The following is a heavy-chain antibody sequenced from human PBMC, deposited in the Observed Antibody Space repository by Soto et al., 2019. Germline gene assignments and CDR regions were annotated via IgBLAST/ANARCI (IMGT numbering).Heavy chain of an antibody. CDR3: ASDGEGGTHDY. Sequence: EVQLVESGGGLVQPGGSLRLSCAASGFTVSSNYMSWVRQAPGKGLEWVSVIYSGGSTYYADSVKGRFTISRHNSKNTLYLQMNSLRAEDTDVYYCASDGEGGTHDYWGQGTLVTVSS. CDR1: GFTVSSNY. J-gene: IGHJ4*02. V-gene: IGHV3-53*04. CDR2: IYSGGST. D-gene: IGHD2-15*01.